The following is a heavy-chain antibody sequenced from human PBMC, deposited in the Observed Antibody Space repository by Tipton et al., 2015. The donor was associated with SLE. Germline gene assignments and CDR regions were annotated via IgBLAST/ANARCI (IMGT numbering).Heavy chain of an antibody. J-gene: IGHJ4*02. Sequence: GSLRLSCAASGFTFSSYAMSWVRQAPGKGLEWVSAISGSGGSTYYADSVKGRFTISRDNAKNSLYLQMNSLRAEDTAVYYCAKDGGEGESDYWGQGTLVTVSS. CDR1: GFTFSSYA. CDR2: ISGSGGST. CDR3: AKDGGEGESDY. V-gene: IGHV3-23*01. D-gene: IGHD2-15*01.